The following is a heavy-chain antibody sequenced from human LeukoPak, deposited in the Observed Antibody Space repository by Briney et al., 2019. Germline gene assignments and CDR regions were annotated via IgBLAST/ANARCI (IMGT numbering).Heavy chain of an antibody. CDR2: IYYSGST. CDR3: AREVTMVRGVIKGWFDP. D-gene: IGHD3-10*01. V-gene: IGHV4-59*01. J-gene: IGHJ5*02. Sequence: KPSETLSLTCTVSGGSISSYYWSWIRQPPGKGLEWIGYIYYSGSTNYNPSLKSRVTISVDTSKNQLSLKLSSVTAADTAVYCCAREVTMVRGVIKGWFDPWGQGTLVTVSS. CDR1: GGSISSYY.